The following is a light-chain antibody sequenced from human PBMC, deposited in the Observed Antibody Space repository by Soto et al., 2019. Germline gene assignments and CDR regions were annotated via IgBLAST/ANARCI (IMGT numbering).Light chain of an antibody. J-gene: IGKJ4*01. CDR2: WAS. Sequence: DILLTQSPDSLAVSLGERATINCKSSQSVLYSSNNKNYLVWYQQKPGQPPKLLIYWASTREFGVPDRFSGSGSGTDFTLTISSLQAEDVVVYYCQQYYTIPLTFGGGTKVDIK. V-gene: IGKV4-1*01. CDR1: QSVLYSSNNKNY. CDR3: QQYYTIPLT.